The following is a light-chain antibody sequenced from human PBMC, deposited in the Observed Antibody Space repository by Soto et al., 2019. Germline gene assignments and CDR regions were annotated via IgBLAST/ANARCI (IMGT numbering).Light chain of an antibody. Sequence: EIVLTQSPATLSVSPGERAILSCRASQSVRSNLAWYQQKPGQAPRLLIYGASTGATDIPARFSGSGSETEFTLTINSLPSDDFAVYYCHQYSDWPLTFGGGTKV. CDR2: GAS. V-gene: IGKV3-15*01. CDR3: HQYSDWPLT. CDR1: QSVRSN. J-gene: IGKJ4*01.